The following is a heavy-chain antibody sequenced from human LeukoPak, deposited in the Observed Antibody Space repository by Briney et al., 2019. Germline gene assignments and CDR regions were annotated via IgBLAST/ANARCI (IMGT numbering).Heavy chain of an antibody. V-gene: IGHV3-43*01. D-gene: IGHD6-13*01. J-gene: IGHJ6*02. Sequence: GGSLRLSCAASGFTFYDYTMHWVRQAPGKGLEWVSLISWDGGSTYYADSVKGRFTISRDNSKNSLYLQMNSLRTEDTALYYCAKDKGGNSWPNYYYYYGMDVWGQGTTVTVSS. CDR2: ISWDGGST. CDR1: GFTFYDYT. CDR3: AKDKGGNSWPNYYYYYGMDV.